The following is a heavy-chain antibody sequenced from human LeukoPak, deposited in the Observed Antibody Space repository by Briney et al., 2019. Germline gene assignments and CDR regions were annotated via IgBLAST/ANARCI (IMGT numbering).Heavy chain of an antibody. CDR2: IYYSGST. CDR1: GGSISSSSYY. CDR3: ARLAAAGLYFDY. D-gene: IGHD6-13*01. J-gene: IGHJ4*02. Sequence: PSETLSLTCTVSGGSISSSSYYWGWIRQPPGKGLEWIGSIYYSGSTYYNPSLKSRVTISVDTSKNQFSLKLSSVTAADTAVYYCARLAAAGLYFDYWGQGTLVTVSS. V-gene: IGHV4-39*01.